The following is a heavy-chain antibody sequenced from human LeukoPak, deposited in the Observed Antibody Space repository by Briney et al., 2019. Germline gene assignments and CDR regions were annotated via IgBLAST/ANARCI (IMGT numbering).Heavy chain of an antibody. J-gene: IGHJ6*03. CDR3: ARTTMVRGTYYMDV. CDR2: IYNSGRT. D-gene: IGHD3-10*01. CDR1: GDSISYYY. V-gene: IGHV4-59*01. Sequence: PSETLSLTCTVSGDSISYYYWSWIRQPPGKGLEWIAYIYNSGRTNYNPSLRSRVTISVDTSKNQVSLRLSSVTAADTAVYYCARTTMVRGTYYMDVWGKGTTVTISS.